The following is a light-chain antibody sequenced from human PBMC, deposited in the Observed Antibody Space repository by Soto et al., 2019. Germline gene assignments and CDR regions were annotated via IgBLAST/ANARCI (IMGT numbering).Light chain of an antibody. CDR2: GNS. Sequence: QSVLTQPPSVSGAPGQRVTISCTGSSSNIGAGYDVHWYQQLPGTAPKLLIYGNSNRPSRVPDRFSGSKSGTSASLAITGLQAEDEADYYCQSYDSSLSLYVFGTGTKVTVL. CDR1: SSNIGAGYD. CDR3: QSYDSSLSLYV. V-gene: IGLV1-40*01. J-gene: IGLJ1*01.